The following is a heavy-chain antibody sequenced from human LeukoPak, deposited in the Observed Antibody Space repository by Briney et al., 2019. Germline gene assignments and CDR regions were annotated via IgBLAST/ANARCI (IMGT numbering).Heavy chain of an antibody. J-gene: IGHJ4*02. CDR3: ARVDGSPDY. D-gene: IGHD2-15*01. Sequence: ASVKVSCKASGYTFTSYGISWVRQATGQGLEWMGWINTKSGDTGHAQKFRGRVTITRDTSISTVYMELSSLRSEDTAVYFCARVDGSPDYWGQGTLVTVSS. CDR1: GYTFTSYG. CDR2: INTKSGDT. V-gene: IGHV1-8*03.